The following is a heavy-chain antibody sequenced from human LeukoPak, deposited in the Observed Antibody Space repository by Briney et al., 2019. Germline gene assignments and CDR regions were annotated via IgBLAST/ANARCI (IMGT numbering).Heavy chain of an antibody. Sequence: GGSLRLSCATSGFTFSSYGMHWVRQAPGKGLEWVADIWYDGSNKYYADSVKGRFTIPRDNSKNTVSLQMTSLRAEDTAVYYCARAYSGFSSRGFDYWGQGTLVSVSS. D-gene: IGHD5-12*01. CDR2: IWYDGSNK. J-gene: IGHJ4*02. CDR1: GFTFSSYG. CDR3: ARAYSGFSSRGFDY. V-gene: IGHV3-33*01.